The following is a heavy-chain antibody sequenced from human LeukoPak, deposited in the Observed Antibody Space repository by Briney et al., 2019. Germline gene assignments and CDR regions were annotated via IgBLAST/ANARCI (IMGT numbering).Heavy chain of an antibody. J-gene: IGHJ3*02. CDR3: ARESPPQYSYDSSSYLGPMDAFDI. Sequence: GGSLRLSCAASGFTFSSYEMNWVRQAPGKGLDWVSYISSSGNTIYYADSVKGRFTISRDNAKNSLYLQMNSLRAEDTAVYYCARESPPQYSYDSSSYLGPMDAFDIWGRGTMVTVSS. D-gene: IGHD3-22*01. CDR1: GFTFSSYE. CDR2: ISSSGNTI. V-gene: IGHV3-48*03.